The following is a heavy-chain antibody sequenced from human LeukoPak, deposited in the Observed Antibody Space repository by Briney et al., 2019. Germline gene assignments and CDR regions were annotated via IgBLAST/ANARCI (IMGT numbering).Heavy chain of an antibody. V-gene: IGHV4-59*11. Sequence: SETLSLTCTVSGGSISSHYWSWIRQPPGKGLEWIGYIYYSGSTNYNPSLKSRVTISVDTSKNQFSLKLSSVTAADTAVYYCARISAGRYGMDVWGQGTTVTVSS. CDR2: IYYSGST. CDR3: ARISAGRYGMDV. D-gene: IGHD6-6*01. J-gene: IGHJ6*02. CDR1: GGSISSHY.